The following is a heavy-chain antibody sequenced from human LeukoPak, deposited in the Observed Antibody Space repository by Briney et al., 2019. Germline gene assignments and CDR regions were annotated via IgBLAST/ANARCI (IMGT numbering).Heavy chain of an antibody. CDR3: ARDSSGSRDY. V-gene: IGHV3-21*01. CDR1: GFTFSSYS. J-gene: IGHJ4*02. D-gene: IGHD6-19*01. Sequence: KAGGSLRLSCAASGFTFSSYSLNWVRQAPGKGLEWVSSISSSYIYYSDSVKGRFTISRDNAKNSLYLQMNSLRAEDTAVYYCARDSSGSRDYWGQGTLVTVSS. CDR2: ISSSYI.